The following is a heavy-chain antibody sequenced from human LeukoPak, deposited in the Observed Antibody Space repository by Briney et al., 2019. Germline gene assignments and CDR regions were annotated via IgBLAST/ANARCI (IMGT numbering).Heavy chain of an antibody. V-gene: IGHV1-2*02. CDR2: INPNSGGT. CDR3: ATPTVTTWYYFDC. D-gene: IGHD4-17*01. CDR1: GYTFTGYY. Sequence: ASVKVSCKASGYTFTGYYMHWVRQAPGQGLEWMGWINPNSGGTNYAQKFQGRVTMTRDTSISTAYMELSRLRSDDTAVYYCATPTVTTWYYFDCWGQGTLVTVSS. J-gene: IGHJ4*02.